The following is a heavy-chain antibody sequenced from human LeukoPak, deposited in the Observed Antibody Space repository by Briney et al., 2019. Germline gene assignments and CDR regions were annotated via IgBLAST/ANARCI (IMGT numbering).Heavy chain of an antibody. D-gene: IGHD6-6*01. CDR3: ARDLTYSSSPPGWYFDL. Sequence: GGSLRLSCVVSGFTFRCYSMNWVRQAPGKGLEWVSSISSSSSYIYYADSVKGRFTISRDNAKNSLYLQMNSLRAEDTALYYCARDLTYSSSPPGWYFDLWGRGALVTVSS. J-gene: IGHJ2*01. CDR2: ISSSSSYI. CDR1: GFTFRCYS. V-gene: IGHV3-21*01.